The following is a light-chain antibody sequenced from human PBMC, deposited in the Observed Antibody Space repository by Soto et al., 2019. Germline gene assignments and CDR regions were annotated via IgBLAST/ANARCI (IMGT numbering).Light chain of an antibody. CDR1: QSISTW. Sequence: IXCRASQSISTWLAWYQQKPGKAPKLLIYKASNLESGVPSRFSGSGSGTEFTLTISSLQPDDFATYYCQHYNSYSEAFGQGTKVDIK. CDR2: KAS. CDR3: QHYNSYSEA. V-gene: IGKV1-5*03. J-gene: IGKJ1*01.